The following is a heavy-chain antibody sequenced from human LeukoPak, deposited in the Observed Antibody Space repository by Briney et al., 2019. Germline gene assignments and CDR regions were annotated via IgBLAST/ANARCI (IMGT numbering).Heavy chain of an antibody. J-gene: IGHJ5*02. V-gene: IGHV4-59*12. Sequence: PSETLSLTCTVSGGSISTNYWSWIRQPPGKGLEWIGYIYHSGSTYYNPSLKSRVTISVDRSKNQFSLKLSSVTAADTAVYYCARLYYDILTGGNWFDPWGQGTLVTVSS. D-gene: IGHD3-9*01. CDR2: IYHSGST. CDR3: ARLYYDILTGGNWFDP. CDR1: GGSISTNY.